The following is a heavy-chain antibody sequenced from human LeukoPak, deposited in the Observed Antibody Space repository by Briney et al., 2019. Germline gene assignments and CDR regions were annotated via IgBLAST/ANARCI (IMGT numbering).Heavy chain of an antibody. CDR1: GFTFSSYS. CDR2: ISSSSSYI. CDR3: AKGEWFGELPLAY. Sequence: GGSLRLSCAASGFTFSSYSMNWVRQAPGKGLEWVSSISSSSSYIYYADSVKGRFTISRDNAKNSLYLQMNSLRAEDTAVYYCAKGEWFGELPLAYWGQGTLVTVSS. J-gene: IGHJ4*02. V-gene: IGHV3-21*01. D-gene: IGHD3-10*01.